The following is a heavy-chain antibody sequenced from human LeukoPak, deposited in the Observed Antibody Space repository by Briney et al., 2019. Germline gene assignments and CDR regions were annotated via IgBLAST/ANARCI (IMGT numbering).Heavy chain of an antibody. CDR1: GGAIGSFY. CDR2: IYSSGSP. D-gene: IGHD2-2*01. J-gene: IGHJ4*01. V-gene: IGHV4-59*08. CDR3: ARHSSGTNQLLSLPYYYDY. Sequence: SETLSLTCTVSGGAIGSFYWSWIRQPPGKGLEWIGYIYSSGSPTYNPSLKSRVTMSVDTSKNQFSLKLSSVTAADTAVYYCARHSSGTNQLLSLPYYYDYWGQGVLVTVSS.